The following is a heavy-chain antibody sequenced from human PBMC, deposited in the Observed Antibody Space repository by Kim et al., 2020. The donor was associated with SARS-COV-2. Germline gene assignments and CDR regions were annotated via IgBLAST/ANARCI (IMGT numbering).Heavy chain of an antibody. J-gene: IGHJ4*02. CDR1: GFTFSSYA. CDR2: ISGSGGST. V-gene: IGHV3-23*01. D-gene: IGHD3-22*01. CDR3: AKEDHDSSGYDSGGEGNYFDY. Sequence: GGSLRLSCAASGFTFSSYAMSWVRQAPGKGLEWVSAISGSGGSTYYADSVKGRFTISRDNSKNTLYLQMNSLRAADTAVYYCAKEDHDSSGYDSGGEGNYFDYWGQGTLVTVSS.